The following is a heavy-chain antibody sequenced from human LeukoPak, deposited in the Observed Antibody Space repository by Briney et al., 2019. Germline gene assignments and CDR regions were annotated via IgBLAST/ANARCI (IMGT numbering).Heavy chain of an antibody. Sequence: GGSLRLSCAASGFTFSSYAMSWVRQAPGKGLEWVSAISGSGGSTYYADSVKGRFTISRDNSKNTLYLQMNSLRAEDTAVYYCAKGEDGYNSGLGDYWGQGTLVTVSS. CDR2: ISGSGGST. CDR1: GFTFSSYA. J-gene: IGHJ4*02. CDR3: AKGEDGYNSGLGDY. D-gene: IGHD5-24*01. V-gene: IGHV3-23*01.